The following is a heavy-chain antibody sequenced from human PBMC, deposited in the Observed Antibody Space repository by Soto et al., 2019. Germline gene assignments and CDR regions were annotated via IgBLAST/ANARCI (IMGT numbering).Heavy chain of an antibody. CDR3: AREGWPLLQTGMDV. D-gene: IGHD2-15*01. CDR1: GLTFRSYS. V-gene: IGHV3-48*02. Sequence: ESGGGLKQPGGSLRLSCAASGLTFRSYSMNWVRQAPGKGLEWVSYISSSNRTINYTDSVKGRFIISRDNAKNSLYLQMHSLRDEDTAVYYCAREGWPLLQTGMDVWGQGTTVTVSS. CDR2: ISSSNRTI. J-gene: IGHJ6*02.